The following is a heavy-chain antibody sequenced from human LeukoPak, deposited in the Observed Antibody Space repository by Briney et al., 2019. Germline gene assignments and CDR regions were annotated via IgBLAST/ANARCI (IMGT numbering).Heavy chain of an antibody. V-gene: IGHV4-59*01. J-gene: IGHJ6*02. Sequence: SETLSLTCTVSGGSISSYYWSWIRQPPGKGLEWIGYIYYSGSTNYNPSLKSRVTISVDTSKNQFSLKLSSVTAADTAVYYCARGVPAATSYYYYGMDVWGQGTTVTVSS. CDR1: GGSISSYY. D-gene: IGHD2-2*01. CDR2: IYYSGST. CDR3: ARGVPAATSYYYYGMDV.